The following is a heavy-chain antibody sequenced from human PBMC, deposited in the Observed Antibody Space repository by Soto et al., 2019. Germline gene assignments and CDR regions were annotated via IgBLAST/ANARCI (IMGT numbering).Heavy chain of an antibody. CDR1: GGSFSGYY. Sequence: SETLSLTCAVYGGSFSGYYWSWIRQPPGKGLEWIGEINHSGSTNYNPSLKSRVTISVDTSKNQFSLKLSSVTAADTAVYYCARRLWPYYFDYWGQGTLVTVSS. CDR2: INHSGST. J-gene: IGHJ4*02. D-gene: IGHD5-18*01. V-gene: IGHV4-34*01. CDR3: ARRLWPYYFDY.